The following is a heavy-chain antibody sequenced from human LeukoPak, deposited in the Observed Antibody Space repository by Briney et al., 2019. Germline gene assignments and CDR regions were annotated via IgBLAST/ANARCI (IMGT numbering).Heavy chain of an antibody. J-gene: IGHJ4*02. CDR1: GGSISSGSYY. D-gene: IGHD6-13*01. V-gene: IGHV4-61*02. Sequence: PSQTLSLTCTVSGGSISSGSYYWSWIRQPAGKGLEWIGRIYTSGSTNYNPSLKSRVTISVDTSKNQFSQKLSSVTAADTAVYYCARGSGIAALRALDYWGQGTLVTVSS. CDR3: ARGSGIAALRALDY. CDR2: IYTSGST.